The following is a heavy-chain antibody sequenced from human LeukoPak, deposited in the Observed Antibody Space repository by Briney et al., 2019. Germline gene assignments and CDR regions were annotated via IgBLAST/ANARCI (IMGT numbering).Heavy chain of an antibody. CDR2: INHSGST. V-gene: IGHV4-34*01. CDR1: GGSFSGYY. J-gene: IGHJ4*02. Sequence: SETLSLTCAVYGGSFSGYYWDWIRQPPGKGLEWIGEINHSGSTNYNPSLKSRVTISVDTSKNQFSLKLSSVTAADTAVYYCASTVGTAMVNYWGQGTLVTVSS. D-gene: IGHD5-18*01. CDR3: ASTVGTAMVNY.